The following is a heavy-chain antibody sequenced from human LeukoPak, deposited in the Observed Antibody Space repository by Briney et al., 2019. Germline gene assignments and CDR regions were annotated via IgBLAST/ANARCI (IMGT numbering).Heavy chain of an antibody. CDR3: AKDFYNSDWPYYFDY. V-gene: IGHV3-48*04. Sequence: PGGSLRLSCAASGFTFSSYSMNWVRQAPGKGLEWVSYISGSSSTIYSADSVKGRFTISRDNAKNSLYLQMNSLRAEDTAVYYCAKDFYNSDWPYYFDYWGQGTLVTVSS. J-gene: IGHJ4*02. CDR1: GFTFSSYS. CDR2: ISGSSSTI. D-gene: IGHD6-25*01.